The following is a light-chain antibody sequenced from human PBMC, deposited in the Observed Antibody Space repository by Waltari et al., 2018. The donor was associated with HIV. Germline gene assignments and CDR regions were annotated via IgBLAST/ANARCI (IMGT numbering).Light chain of an antibody. CDR2: RNN. V-gene: IGLV1-47*01. CDR1: SSNTGTNY. CDR3: AAWDDNLSGWV. Sequence: QSVLTQPPSASGTPGQSLTISCSGSSSNTGTNYVYWYQQLPGTAPKLLIYRNNQRPSGVPDRFSGFKSGTSASLAISGLRSEDEADYYCAAWDDNLSGWVFGGGSKLTIL. J-gene: IGLJ3*02.